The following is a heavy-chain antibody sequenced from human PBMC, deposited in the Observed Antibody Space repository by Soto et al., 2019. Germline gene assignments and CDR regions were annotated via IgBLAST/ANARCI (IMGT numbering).Heavy chain of an antibody. J-gene: IGHJ4*02. CDR1: GCSISSSSYY. CDR3: ARHSAVLRYFDWLSPFDY. Sequence: SETLSLTCTVSGCSISSSSYYWGWIRQPPGKGLEWIGSIYYSGSTYYIPSLKSRVTISVDTSKNQFSLKLSSVTAADTAMYYCARHSAVLRYFDWLSPFDYWGQGTLVTVSS. CDR2: IYYSGST. D-gene: IGHD3-9*01. V-gene: IGHV4-39*01.